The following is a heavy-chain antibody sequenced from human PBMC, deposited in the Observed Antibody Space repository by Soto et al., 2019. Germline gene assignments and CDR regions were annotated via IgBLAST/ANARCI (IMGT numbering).Heavy chain of an antibody. V-gene: IGHV3-30*18. Sequence: LRLSCAVSGFTFSAFAMYWVRQAPGKGLEWVALISYDGRNEDYAESVRGRFTISRDNSKNTLYLDMNSLSAEDSAVYFCAKGVVREPAYFDDWGQGTLVTVSS. CDR1: GFTFSAFA. CDR3: AKGVVREPAYFDD. CDR2: ISYDGRNE. J-gene: IGHJ4*02. D-gene: IGHD3-10*01.